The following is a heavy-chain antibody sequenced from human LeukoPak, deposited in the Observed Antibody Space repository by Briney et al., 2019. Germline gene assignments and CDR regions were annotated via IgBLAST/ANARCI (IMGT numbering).Heavy chain of an antibody. CDR3: ARDRVRYCSGGSCYQFYY. V-gene: IGHV1-18*01. J-gene: IGHJ4*02. D-gene: IGHD2-15*01. CDR1: GYTFTSYG. CDR2: ISAYNGNT. Sequence: ASVKVSCKASGYTFTSYGISWVRQAPGQGLEWMGWISAYNGNTNYAQKLQGRVTMTTDTSTSTAYMELRSLRSEDTAVYYCARDRVRYCSGGSCYQFYYWGQGTLVTVSS.